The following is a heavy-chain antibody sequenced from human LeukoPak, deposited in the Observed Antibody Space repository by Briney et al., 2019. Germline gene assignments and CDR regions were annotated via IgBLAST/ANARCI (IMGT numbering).Heavy chain of an antibody. J-gene: IGHJ4*02. CDR3: ARDPLLWFGELSVVYYFDY. CDR1: GFTFSCYA. V-gene: IGHV3-30-3*01. D-gene: IGHD3-10*01. Sequence: GGSLRLSCAASGFTFSCYAMHWVRQAPGKGLEWVAVISYDGSNKYYADSVKGRFTISRDNSKNTLYLQMNSLRAEDTAVYYCARDPLLWFGELSVVYYFDYWGQGTLVTVSS. CDR2: ISYDGSNK.